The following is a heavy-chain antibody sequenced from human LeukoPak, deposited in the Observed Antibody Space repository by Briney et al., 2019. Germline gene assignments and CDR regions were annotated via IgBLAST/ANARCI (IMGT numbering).Heavy chain of an antibody. CDR2: IKQDGSEK. CDR3: ARKARIAAAGTDYYYYYMDV. Sequence: GGSLRLSCAASGFTFSNYWMTWVRQAPGKGLEWVADIKQDGSEKLYVNSVRGRFTISRDNAKNSLYLQMNSLRAEDTAVYYCARKARIAAAGTDYYYYYMDVWGKGTTVTVSS. CDR1: GFTFSNYW. D-gene: IGHD6-13*01. J-gene: IGHJ6*03. V-gene: IGHV3-7*01.